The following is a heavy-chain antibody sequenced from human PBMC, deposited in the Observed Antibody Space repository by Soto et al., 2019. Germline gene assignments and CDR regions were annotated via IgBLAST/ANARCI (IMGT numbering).Heavy chain of an antibody. V-gene: IGHV3-23*01. D-gene: IGHD4-17*01. CDR1: GFTFNNYG. Sequence: HPGGSLRLSCAASGFTFNNYGMSWVRQAPGKGLEWVSAITDSGGSTYYADSVKGRFTISRDNSKNTVYLQMNSLRAEDTAVYYCAKAATVVTLYYFDYWGQGPLVTVSS. J-gene: IGHJ4*02. CDR2: ITDSGGST. CDR3: AKAATVVTLYYFDY.